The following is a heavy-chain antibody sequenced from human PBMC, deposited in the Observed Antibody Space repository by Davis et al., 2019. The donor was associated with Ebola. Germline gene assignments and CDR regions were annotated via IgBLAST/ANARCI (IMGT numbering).Heavy chain of an antibody. V-gene: IGHV4-34*01. CDR2: INHSGSA. J-gene: IGHJ4*02. Sequence: PSETLSLTCAVYGGSFSGYYWSWIRQPPGKGLEWIGEINHSGSANYNPSLKSRVTISVDTSKNQFSLKLSSVTAADTAVYYCARRLRISSSWYSHWGQGTLVTVSS. D-gene: IGHD6-13*01. CDR1: GGSFSGYY. CDR3: ARRLRISSSWYSH.